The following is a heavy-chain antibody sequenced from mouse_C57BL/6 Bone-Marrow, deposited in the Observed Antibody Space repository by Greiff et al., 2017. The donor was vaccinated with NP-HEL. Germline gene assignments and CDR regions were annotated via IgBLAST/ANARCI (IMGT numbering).Heavy chain of an antibody. J-gene: IGHJ2*01. CDR1: GFTFSSYT. CDR2: ISGGGGNT. CDR3: ASPLAGY. D-gene: IGHD6-1*01. V-gene: IGHV5-9*01. Sequence: EVNVVESGGGLVKPGGSLKLSCAASGFTFSSYTMSWVRQTPEKRLEWVATISGGGGNTYYPDSVKGRFTISRDNAKNTLYLQMSSLRSEDTALYYCASPLAGYWGQGTTLTVSS.